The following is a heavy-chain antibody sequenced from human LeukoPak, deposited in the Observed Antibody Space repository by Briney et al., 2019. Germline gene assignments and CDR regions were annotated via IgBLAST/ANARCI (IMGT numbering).Heavy chain of an antibody. D-gene: IGHD6-19*01. V-gene: IGHV3-33*01. CDR1: GFTFSSYG. J-gene: IGHJ4*02. Sequence: GRSLRLSCAASGFTFSSYGMHWVRQAPGKGLEWVALIWNDGSNKDYADSVKGRFTISRDNSKNTLYLQMNSLRAEDTAVYYCARSRASSGLLGYWGQGTLVTVSS. CDR3: ARSRASSGLLGY. CDR2: IWNDGSNK.